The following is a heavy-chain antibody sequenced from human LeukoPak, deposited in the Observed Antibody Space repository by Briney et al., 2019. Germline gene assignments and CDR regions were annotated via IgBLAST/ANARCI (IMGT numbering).Heavy chain of an antibody. CDR1: GFTFSSHW. Sequence: GGSLRLSCAASGFTFSSHWMHWVRQAPGKGLVWVSRINSDGSTTSYADSVKGRFTISRDNAKNTLHLQMNSLRAEDTAVYYCARVMYYYHSSGSIAVYYFDYWGQGTLGTVSS. V-gene: IGHV3-74*01. CDR2: INSDGSTT. D-gene: IGHD3-22*01. CDR3: ARVMYYYHSSGSIAVYYFDY. J-gene: IGHJ4*02.